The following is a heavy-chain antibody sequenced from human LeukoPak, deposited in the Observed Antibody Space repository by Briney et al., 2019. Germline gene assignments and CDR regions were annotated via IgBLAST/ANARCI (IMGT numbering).Heavy chain of an antibody. CDR3: ARGSRSPMVRGVYQH. CDR2: IKQDGSEK. Sequence: PGGSLRLSCAASGFTFSSYWMSWVRQAPGKGLEGVANIKQDGSEKYYVDSVKGRFTISRDNAKNSLYLQMNSLRAEDTAVYYCARGSRSPMVRGVYQHWGQGTLVTVSS. V-gene: IGHV3-7*01. D-gene: IGHD3-10*01. J-gene: IGHJ1*01. CDR1: GFTFSSYW.